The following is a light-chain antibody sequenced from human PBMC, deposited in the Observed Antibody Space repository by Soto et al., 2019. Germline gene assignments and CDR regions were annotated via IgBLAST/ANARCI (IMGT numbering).Light chain of an antibody. J-gene: IGLJ1*01. CDR2: DVT. V-gene: IGLV2-14*03. CDR3: KSYTCASTYV. Sequence: QSALTQPASVSGSPGQSITISCTGTGSDIGTYNYVSWYQHHPGKAPKFIIYDVTNRPSGVSDRFSGSKSGNTASLTISGLQAEDEADYFCKSYTCASTYVFGTGTKVTVL. CDR1: GSDIGTYNY.